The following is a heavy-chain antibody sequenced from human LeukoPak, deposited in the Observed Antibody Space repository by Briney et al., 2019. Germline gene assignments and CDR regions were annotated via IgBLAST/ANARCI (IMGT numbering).Heavy chain of an antibody. CDR3: ARDPDDYGDYSYFDY. Sequence: GGSLRLSCAASGFTFSSYGMHWVRQAAGKGLEWVAVIWYDGSNKYYADSVKGRFTISRDNSKNTLFLQMNSLRAEDTAVYYCARDPDDYGDYSYFDYWGQGTLVTVSS. J-gene: IGHJ4*02. CDR2: IWYDGSNK. D-gene: IGHD4-17*01. V-gene: IGHV3-33*01. CDR1: GFTFSSYG.